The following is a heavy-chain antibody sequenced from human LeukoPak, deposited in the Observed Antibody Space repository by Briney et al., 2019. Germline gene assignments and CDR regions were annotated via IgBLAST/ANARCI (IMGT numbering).Heavy chain of an antibody. CDR1: GFTVSSNY. D-gene: IGHD3-22*01. Sequence: GGSLRLSCAASGFTVSSNYMSWVRQAPGEGLEWVSAISGSGGSTYYADSVKGRFTISRDNSKNTLYLQMNSLRAEDTAVYYCAKEQDLWAIEGVGYYDSSGGSYYFDYWGQGTLVTVSS. J-gene: IGHJ4*02. V-gene: IGHV3-23*01. CDR2: ISGSGGST. CDR3: AKEQDLWAIEGVGYYDSSGGSYYFDY.